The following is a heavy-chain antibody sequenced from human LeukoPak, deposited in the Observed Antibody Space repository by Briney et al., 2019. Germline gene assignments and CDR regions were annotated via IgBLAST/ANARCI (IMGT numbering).Heavy chain of an antibody. V-gene: IGHV3-30*02. D-gene: IGHD4-17*01. Sequence: GSLRLSCAASGLTFSSYAMHWVRQAPGKGLDWVAFIRYDGTKKYCADSVKGRFTVSRDNSKNTLYLQMNSLRAEDTAVYYCAKEMNDYVDYFYMDVWGKGTTVTVSS. CDR1: GLTFSSYA. J-gene: IGHJ6*04. CDR2: IRYDGTKK. CDR3: AKEMNDYVDYFYMDV.